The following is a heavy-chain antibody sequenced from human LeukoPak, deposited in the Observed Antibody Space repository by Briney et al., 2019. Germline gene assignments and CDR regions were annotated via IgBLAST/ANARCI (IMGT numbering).Heavy chain of an antibody. CDR1: GFTFDDYA. CDR3: AKGVRGGYDFWSGYGYFDY. J-gene: IGHJ4*02. V-gene: IGHV3-9*01. D-gene: IGHD3-3*01. CDR2: ISWNSGSI. Sequence: PGGSLRLSCAASGFTFDDYAMHWVRQAPGKGLEWVSGISWNSGSIGYADSVKGRFTISRDNAKNSLYLQMNSLRAEDTALYYCAKGVRGGYDFWSGYGYFDYWGQGTLVTVSS.